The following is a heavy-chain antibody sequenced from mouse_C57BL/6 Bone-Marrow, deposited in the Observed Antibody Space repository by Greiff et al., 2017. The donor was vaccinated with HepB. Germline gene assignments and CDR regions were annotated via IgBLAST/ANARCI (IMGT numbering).Heavy chain of an antibody. CDR3: AKLLCWYFDV. D-gene: IGHD1-1*01. CDR1: GYTFTSYG. Sequence: QVQLQQSGAELARPGASVKLSCKASGYTFTSYGISWVKQRTGQGLEWIGEIYPRSGNTYYNEKFKGKATLTADKSSSTAYMELRSLTSDDAAVYFGAKLLCWYFDVWGTGTTVTVSA. CDR2: IYPRSGNT. V-gene: IGHV1-81*01. J-gene: IGHJ1*03.